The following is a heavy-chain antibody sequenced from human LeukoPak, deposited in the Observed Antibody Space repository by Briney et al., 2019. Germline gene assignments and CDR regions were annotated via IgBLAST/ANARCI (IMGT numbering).Heavy chain of an antibody. CDR3: ARRTFPNDAFDV. J-gene: IGHJ3*01. CDR1: GFTLSSHS. D-gene: IGHD1-7*01. Sequence: GGSLRLSCAAYGFTLSSHSMNWVRQAPGKGLEWVSSISSSSSYIHSADSVKGRFTISRDNAKRSLYLQMNSLRAEDTAVYYCARRTFPNDAFDVWGQGTVVTVSS. V-gene: IGHV3-21*03. CDR2: ISSSSSYI.